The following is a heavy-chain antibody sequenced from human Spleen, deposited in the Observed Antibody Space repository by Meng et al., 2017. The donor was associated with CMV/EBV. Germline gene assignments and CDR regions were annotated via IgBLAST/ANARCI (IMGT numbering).Heavy chain of an antibody. CDR2: FYYNGIT. V-gene: IGHV4-39*07. CDR3: AREGRSGVVPAAIEDYYYGMDV. Sequence: CLIQPPGKGLEWIANFYYNGITNYNASLKSRVSISVDTSKNQFSLKLSSVTAADTAVYYCAREGRSGVVPAAIEDYYYGMDVWGQGTTVTVSS. J-gene: IGHJ6*02. D-gene: IGHD2-2*01.